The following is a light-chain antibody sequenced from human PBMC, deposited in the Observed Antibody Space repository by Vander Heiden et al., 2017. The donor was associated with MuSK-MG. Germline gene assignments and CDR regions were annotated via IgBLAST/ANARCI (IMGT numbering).Light chain of an antibody. CDR2: DAS. J-gene: IGKJ5*01. V-gene: IGKV3-11*01. Sequence: EIVLTQSPATLALSPGERATLSCRASQSVSSYLAWYPQKTGQAPSLLIYDASNRATGIPARFSGSGSGTDFTLTISSLEPEDFAVYYCQQRSNWPITFGQGTRLXMK. CDR3: QQRSNWPIT. CDR1: QSVSSY.